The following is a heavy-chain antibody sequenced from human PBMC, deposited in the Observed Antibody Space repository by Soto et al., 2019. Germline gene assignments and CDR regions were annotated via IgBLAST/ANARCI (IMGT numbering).Heavy chain of an antibody. V-gene: IGHV3-21*01. J-gene: IGHJ5*02. CDR2: ITISGNYI. CDR3: AKVGVLRTNFRWFDL. CDR1: GFAFQTYT. Sequence: EGQLVESGGGLVKPGESLRLSCAASGFAFQTYTMEWLRQPPGKGLEWVSSITISGNYIYYADSLMGRFTISRYNGRNSVYLQMDSLSAEDTAVYYCAKVGVLRTNFRWFDLWGQGSLVTVSS. D-gene: IGHD2-8*01.